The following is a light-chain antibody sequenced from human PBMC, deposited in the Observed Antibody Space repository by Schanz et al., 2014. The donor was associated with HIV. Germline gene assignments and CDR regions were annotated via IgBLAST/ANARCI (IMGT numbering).Light chain of an antibody. Sequence: QSVLTQPASVSGSPGQSITISCTGTSTDVGSYNLVSWYQQHPGKAPKLMIYEVSKWPSGVSNRFSGSKSGNTASLTISGLQAEDEADYYCCSYAGSYTLYVFGPGNKLTVL. V-gene: IGLV2-23*02. CDR2: EVS. J-gene: IGLJ1*01. CDR3: CSYAGSYTLYV. CDR1: STDVGSYNL.